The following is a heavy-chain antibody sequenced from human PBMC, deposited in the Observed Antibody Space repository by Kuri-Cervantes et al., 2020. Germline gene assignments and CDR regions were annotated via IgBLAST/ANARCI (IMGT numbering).Heavy chain of an antibody. J-gene: IGHJ6*02. D-gene: IGHD2-2*01. V-gene: IGHV3-66*02. CDR1: GFTVSSNY. Sequence: GESLKISCAASGFTVSSNYMSWVRQAPRKGLEWVSVIYSGGSTYYADSVKGRFTISRDNSKNTLYLQMNSLRAEDTAVYYCARGDIVVVPAAYYYYGMDVWGQGTTVTVSS. CDR3: ARGDIVVVPAAYYYYGMDV. CDR2: IYSGGST.